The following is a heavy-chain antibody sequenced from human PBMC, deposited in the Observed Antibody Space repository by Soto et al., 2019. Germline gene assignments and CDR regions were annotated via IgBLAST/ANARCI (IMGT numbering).Heavy chain of an antibody. CDR1: GFTFSSYG. CDR2: ISYDGSNK. V-gene: IGHV3-30*18. D-gene: IGHD6-19*01. Sequence: GSLRLSCAASGFTFSSYGMHWVRQAPGKGLEWVAVISYDGSNKYYADSVKGRFTISRDNSKNTLYLQMNSLRAEDTAVYYCAKCSGRAGWYDAFDIWGQGTMVTVSS. CDR3: AKCSGRAGWYDAFDI. J-gene: IGHJ3*02.